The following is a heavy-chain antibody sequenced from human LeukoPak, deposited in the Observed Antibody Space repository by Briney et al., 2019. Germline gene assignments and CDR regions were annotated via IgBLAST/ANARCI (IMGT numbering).Heavy chain of an antibody. CDR3: ARDLEYQLLFRDDYYMDV. Sequence: GASVKVSCKASGYTFTGYYMHWVRQAPGQGLEWMGWINPNSGGTNYAQKFQGRVTMTRDTSISTAYMELSRLRSDDTAVYYCARDLEYQLLFRDDYYMDVWGKGTTVTVSS. D-gene: IGHD2-2*01. V-gene: IGHV1-2*02. J-gene: IGHJ6*03. CDR1: GYTFTGYY. CDR2: INPNSGGT.